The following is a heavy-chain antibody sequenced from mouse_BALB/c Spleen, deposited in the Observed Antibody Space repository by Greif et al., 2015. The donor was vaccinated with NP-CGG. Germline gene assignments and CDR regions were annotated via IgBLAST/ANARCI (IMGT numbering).Heavy chain of an antibody. J-gene: IGHJ2*01. CDR1: GFTFSSFG. Sequence: EVKVVESGGGLVQPGGSRKLSCAASGFTFSSFGMHWVRQAPEKGLEWVAYISSGSSTIYYADTVKGRFTISRDNPKNTLFLQMTSRRSEDTAMYYCARLFDYWGQGTTLTVSS. V-gene: IGHV5-17*02. CDR3: ARLFDY. CDR2: ISSGSSTI.